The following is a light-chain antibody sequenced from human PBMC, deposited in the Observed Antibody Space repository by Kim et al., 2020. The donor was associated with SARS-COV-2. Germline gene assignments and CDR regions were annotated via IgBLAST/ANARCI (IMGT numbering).Light chain of an antibody. Sequence: VSRGQTASITCSGDKLGDKYACWYQQKTGQSPVLVIYQDRKRPSGIPERFSSSNAGNTATLTISGTQAMDEADYYCQAWDSSTDWVFGGGTKLTVL. V-gene: IGLV3-1*01. CDR2: QDR. CDR3: QAWDSSTDWV. J-gene: IGLJ3*02. CDR1: KLGDKY.